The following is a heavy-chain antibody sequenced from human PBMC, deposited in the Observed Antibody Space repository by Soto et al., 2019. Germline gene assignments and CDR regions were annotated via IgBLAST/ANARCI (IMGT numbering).Heavy chain of an antibody. Sequence: ASVKVSCKASGGTFSSYAISWVRQAPGQGLEWMGGIIPIFGTANYAQKFQGRVTITADESTRTAYMELSSLRSEDTAVYYCARGNNYYDSSGYYPNFDYWGQGTLVTVSS. D-gene: IGHD3-22*01. CDR2: IIPIFGTA. J-gene: IGHJ4*02. CDR3: ARGNNYYDSSGYYPNFDY. CDR1: GGTFSSYA. V-gene: IGHV1-69*13.